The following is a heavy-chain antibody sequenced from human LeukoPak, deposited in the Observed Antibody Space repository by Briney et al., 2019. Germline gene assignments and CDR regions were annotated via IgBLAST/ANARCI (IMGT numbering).Heavy chain of an antibody. CDR1: GFTFSNYA. V-gene: IGHV3-23*01. Sequence: PGGSLRLSCAASGFTFSNYAMNWVRQAPGKGLEWVSDISGSGGSTNYADSVKGRFTIFRDNSKNTLFLQMNSLRAEDTAVYYCGRDRGQDYDTSGYFFDYWGQGTLVTVSS. CDR2: ISGSGGST. D-gene: IGHD3-22*01. CDR3: GRDRGQDYDTSGYFFDY. J-gene: IGHJ4*02.